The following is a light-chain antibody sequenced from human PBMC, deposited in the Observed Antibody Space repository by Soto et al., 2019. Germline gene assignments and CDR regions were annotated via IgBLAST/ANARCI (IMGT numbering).Light chain of an antibody. CDR3: SSPTRSHTWV. CDR1: SNDVGRYDS. Sequence: QSALTQPASVSGSPGQSITISCTGTSNDVGRYDSVSWYQHHPGKAPKLMIYEISNRPSGVSYRFSGSKSGNTASLTISGLQGDDEGVYYCSSPTRSHTWVFGGGTKVTVL. J-gene: IGLJ3*02. V-gene: IGLV2-14*01. CDR2: EIS.